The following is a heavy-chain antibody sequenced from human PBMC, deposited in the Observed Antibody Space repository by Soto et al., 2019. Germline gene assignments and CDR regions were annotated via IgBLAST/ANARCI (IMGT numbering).Heavy chain of an antibody. CDR1: GFSLRTDAVG. CDR2: IYWNGEK. Sequence: QITLKESGPTLVRPTQTLTLTCTVSGFSLRTDAVGVAWIRQSPGKALEWLGIIYWNGEKRYKSSLHTRLTITRDTSKNQVVLTMTDMAPLDTATYFFAHRISAPGRTLDYWGQGVLVTVSS. V-gene: IGHV2-5*01. J-gene: IGHJ4*02. D-gene: IGHD6-13*01. CDR3: AHRISAPGRTLDY.